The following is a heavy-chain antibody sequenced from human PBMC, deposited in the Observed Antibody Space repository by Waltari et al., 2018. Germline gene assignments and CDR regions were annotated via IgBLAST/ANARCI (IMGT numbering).Heavy chain of an antibody. J-gene: IGHJ6*03. CDR3: ASLLLDTPPGSYYYYMDV. CDR1: GVTLSGFY. CDR2: ISHSGYT. Sequence: QVHLQQWGAGLLTPSETLSLTFGVYGVTLSGFYWRWLRQPPGKGLEWIGEISHSGYTTYNPSLKSRVTMSLDTSKSQFSLTLYSMTAADTAVYYCASLLLDTPPGSYYYYMDVWGKGTTVTVSS. V-gene: IGHV4-34*02. D-gene: IGHD3-3*01.